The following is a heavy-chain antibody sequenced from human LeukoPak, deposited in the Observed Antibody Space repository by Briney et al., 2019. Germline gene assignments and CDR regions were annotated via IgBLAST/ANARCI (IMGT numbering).Heavy chain of an antibody. Sequence: GRSLRLSCAASGFTFSSYGMHWVRQAPGKGLEWVALIWYDGSSKHYADSVRGRFTISRDNSKNTLYLQMNSLRAEDTAVYYCARDFELSRWGQGTLVTVSS. J-gene: IGHJ4*02. V-gene: IGHV3-33*01. CDR2: IWYDGSSK. CDR1: GFTFSSYG. D-gene: IGHD3-16*02. CDR3: ARDFELSR.